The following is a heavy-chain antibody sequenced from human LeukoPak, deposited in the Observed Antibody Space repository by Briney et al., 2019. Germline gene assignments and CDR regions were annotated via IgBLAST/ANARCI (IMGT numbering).Heavy chain of an antibody. V-gene: IGHV4-39*01. J-gene: IGHJ4*02. Sequence: SETLSLTCTVSGGSISSSSYYWGWIRQPPGKGLEWIGSIYYSGSTFYNPSLKSRVTISVDTSKNQFSLKLSSVTAADTAVYYCASTTEDTIFGVAHGPFDYWGQGTLVTVSS. CDR2: IYYSGST. CDR3: ASTTEDTIFGVAHGPFDY. D-gene: IGHD3-3*01. CDR1: GGSISSSSYY.